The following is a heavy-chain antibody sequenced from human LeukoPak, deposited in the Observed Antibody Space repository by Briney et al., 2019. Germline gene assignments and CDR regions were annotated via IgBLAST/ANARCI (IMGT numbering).Heavy chain of an antibody. CDR1: GGSIGSHY. D-gene: IGHD3-16*01. V-gene: IGHV4-59*11. CDR3: ARGGVLKSVDY. Sequence: SETLSLTCTVSGGSIGSHYWTWIRQNPGKGLEWIGYVYDIGSTKYNPSLKSPVTISVDTSKNQFSLRLSSVTAADTAVYYCARGGVLKSVDYWGQGTLVAVSS. CDR2: VYDIGST. J-gene: IGHJ4*02.